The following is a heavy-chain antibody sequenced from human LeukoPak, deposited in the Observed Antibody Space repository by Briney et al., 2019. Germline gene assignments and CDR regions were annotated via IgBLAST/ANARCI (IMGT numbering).Heavy chain of an antibody. CDR3: ARDRYCSSTSCYRARPNWFDP. Sequence: GASVKVSCKASGYTFTSYDINWVRQATGQGLVWMGWMNPNSGNTGYAQKFQGRVTMTRNTSISTAYMELSSLRSEDTAVYYCARDRYCSSTSCYRARPNWFDPWGQGTLVTVSS. J-gene: IGHJ5*02. D-gene: IGHD2-2*01. CDR2: MNPNSGNT. CDR1: GYTFTSYD. V-gene: IGHV1-8*01.